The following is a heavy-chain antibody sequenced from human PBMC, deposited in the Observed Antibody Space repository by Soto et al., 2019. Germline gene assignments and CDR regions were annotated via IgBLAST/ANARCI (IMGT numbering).Heavy chain of an antibody. J-gene: IGHJ4*02. D-gene: IGHD6-13*01. CDR2: IYYRGNT. CDR3: ARHRDTSSRYLLPDY. CDR1: GGSISSGGHY. Sequence: GPAQPSETLSLTCTVSGGSISSGGHYWGWIRQPPGKGLEWIGNIYYRGNTYYNPSLRSRVTISVDTSKNQFSLKVTSLTVADTAVYYCARHRDTSSRYLLPDYWGQGILVTVSS. V-gene: IGHV4-39*01.